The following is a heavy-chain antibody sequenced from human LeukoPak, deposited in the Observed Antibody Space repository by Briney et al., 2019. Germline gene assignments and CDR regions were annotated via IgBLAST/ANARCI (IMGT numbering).Heavy chain of an antibody. V-gene: IGHV1-8*01. D-gene: IGHD1-26*01. CDR3: ARESHVSREDS. J-gene: IGHJ4*02. Sequence: ASVKVSCKASGYTFTSYDINWVRQATGQGLEWMGWMNPNSGNTGYTQKFQARVTMTTDTSTSTAYMELRSLRSDDTAVYYCARESHVSREDSWGQGTLVTVSS. CDR1: GYTFTSYD. CDR2: MNPNSGNT.